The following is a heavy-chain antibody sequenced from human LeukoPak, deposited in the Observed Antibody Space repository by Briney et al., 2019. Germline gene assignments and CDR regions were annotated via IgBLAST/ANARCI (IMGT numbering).Heavy chain of an antibody. CDR2: IKEDGSEK. CDR3: ARGGGWYFDY. D-gene: IGHD6-19*01. J-gene: IGHJ4*02. Sequence: GGSLRLSXAASGFTFGSYWMNWVRQAPGKGLEWVANIKEDGSEKYYVDSVKGRFTISRDNAKNSLYLQMNSLRAEDTAVYYCARGGGWYFDYWGQGTLVTVSS. V-gene: IGHV3-7*01. CDR1: GFTFGSYW.